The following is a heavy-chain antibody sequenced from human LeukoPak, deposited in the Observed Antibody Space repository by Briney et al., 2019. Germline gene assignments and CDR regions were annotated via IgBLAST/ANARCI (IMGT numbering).Heavy chain of an antibody. CDR1: GGSISSGDYY. CDR3: ARVGGSNHYYYGMDV. J-gene: IGHJ6*02. Sequence: SETLSLTCTVSGGSISSGDYYWSWIRQPPGKGLEWIGYIYYSGSTYYNPSLKSRVTISVDTSKYQFSLKLSSVTSADTAVYYCARVGGSNHYYYGMDVWGQGTTVTVSS. D-gene: IGHD1-26*01. CDR2: IYYSGST. V-gene: IGHV4-30-4*02.